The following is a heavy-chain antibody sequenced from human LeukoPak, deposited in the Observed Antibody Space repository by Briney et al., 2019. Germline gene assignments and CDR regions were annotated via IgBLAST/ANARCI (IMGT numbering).Heavy chain of an antibody. V-gene: IGHV1-8*01. Sequence: ASVKVSCKASGYTFTSYDINWVRQATGQGLEWMGWMNPNSGNTGYAQKFQGRVTMTRNTSISTAYMELSSLRSEDTAVYYCATDIAARSAFDYWGQGTLVTVSS. J-gene: IGHJ4*02. CDR2: MNPNSGNT. D-gene: IGHD6-6*01. CDR3: ATDIAARSAFDY. CDR1: GYTFTSYD.